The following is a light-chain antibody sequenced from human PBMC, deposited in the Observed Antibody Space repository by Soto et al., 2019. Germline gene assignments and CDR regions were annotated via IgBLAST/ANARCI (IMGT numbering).Light chain of an antibody. Sequence: EIVLTQSPGTLSLSPGERATLSCRASQSVSSSYLAWYQQKPGQAPRLLIYGASSRATGIPDRFSGIWSGTDFTLTISRLEPEDFAVYYCQQYGSSPCTFGQGTKLEIK. J-gene: IGKJ2*02. CDR3: QQYGSSPCT. CDR1: QSVSSSY. V-gene: IGKV3-20*01. CDR2: GAS.